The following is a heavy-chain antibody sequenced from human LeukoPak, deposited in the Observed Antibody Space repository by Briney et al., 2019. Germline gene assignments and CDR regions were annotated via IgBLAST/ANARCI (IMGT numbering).Heavy chain of an antibody. CDR2: TSWNSGSI. CDR1: GFTFDDYA. Sequence: PGGSLRLSCAASGFTFDDYAMHWVRQAPGKGLEWVSGTSWNSGSIGYADSVKGRFTISRDNAKNSLYLQMNSLRAEDTALYYCAKGYSGSYFYGMDVRGQGTTVTVSS. CDR3: AKGYSGSYFYGMDV. D-gene: IGHD1-26*01. J-gene: IGHJ6*02. V-gene: IGHV3-9*01.